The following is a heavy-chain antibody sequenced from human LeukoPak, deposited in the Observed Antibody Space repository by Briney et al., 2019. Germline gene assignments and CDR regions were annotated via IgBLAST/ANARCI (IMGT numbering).Heavy chain of an antibody. Sequence: GGSLRLSCAASGFTFSNYAMNWVRQAPGKGLEWVSGSNGSGDNTGYADSVKGRFTISRDNSKNKLYLQMTSLRAEDTAVYYCAKAVVLLWFGGDAFDVWGQGTMVTVSS. V-gene: IGHV3-23*01. D-gene: IGHD3-10*01. CDR1: GFTFSNYA. CDR3: AKAVVLLWFGGDAFDV. CDR2: SNGSGDNT. J-gene: IGHJ3*01.